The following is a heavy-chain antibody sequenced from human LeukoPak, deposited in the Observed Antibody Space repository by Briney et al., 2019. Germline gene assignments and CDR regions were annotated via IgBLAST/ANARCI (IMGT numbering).Heavy chain of an antibody. J-gene: IGHJ4*02. CDR3: ARDGDYGTGSYYRGCIDS. CDR1: GYTFTGYY. V-gene: IGHV1-2*02. CDR2: INPNSGGT. D-gene: IGHD3-10*01. Sequence: ASVKVSCTASGYTFTGYYMHWVRQAPGQGLEWMGWINPNSGGTNYAQKFQGRVTMTRDTSISTAYLDLSSLRSDDTAVYYCARDGDYGTGSYYRGCIDSWGQGTPVTVSP.